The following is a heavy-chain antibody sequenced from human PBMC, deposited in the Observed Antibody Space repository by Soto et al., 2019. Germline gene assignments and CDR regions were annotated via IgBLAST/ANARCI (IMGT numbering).Heavy chain of an antibody. V-gene: IGHV4-59*01. D-gene: IGHD5-12*01. J-gene: IGHJ4*02. Sequence: SETLSLTCTVSGGSISSYYWSWIRQPPGKGLEWIGYIYYSGSTNYNPSLKSRVTISVDTSKNQFSLKLSSVTAADTAVYYCARGDSEYSGYDGYNFDYWGQGTLVTVPQ. CDR1: GGSISSYY. CDR3: ARGDSEYSGYDGYNFDY. CDR2: IYYSGST.